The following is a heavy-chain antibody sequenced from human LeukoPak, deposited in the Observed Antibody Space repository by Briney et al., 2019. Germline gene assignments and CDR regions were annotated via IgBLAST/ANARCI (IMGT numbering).Heavy chain of an antibody. D-gene: IGHD3-3*01. V-gene: IGHV3-43*01. CDR1: GFTFDDYT. Sequence: GGSLRLSCAASGFTFDDYTMRWVRQAPGKGLEWVSLISWDGGSTYYADSVKGRFTISRDNSKNSLYLQMNSLRTEDTALYYCAKVATIFGVVSHFDYWGQGTLVTVSS. CDR2: ISWDGGST. CDR3: AKVATIFGVVSHFDY. J-gene: IGHJ4*02.